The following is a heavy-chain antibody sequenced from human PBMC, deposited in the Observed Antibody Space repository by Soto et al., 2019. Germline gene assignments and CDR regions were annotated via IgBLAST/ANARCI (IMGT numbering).Heavy chain of an antibody. CDR2: VYYTGST. J-gene: IGHJ5*02. CDR3: VRTARQGAVAPHWFDR. D-gene: IGHD2-21*02. CDR1: GASIRSTDYY. V-gene: IGHV4-30-4*01. Sequence: SETLSLTCTVSGASIRSTDYYWSWIRQAPGKGLEWIGYVYYTGSTYYNPSLMSRLTISVDTSKNQFSLKLTSVTAAETAVYYCVRTARQGAVAPHWFDRWGQGTQVTVLL.